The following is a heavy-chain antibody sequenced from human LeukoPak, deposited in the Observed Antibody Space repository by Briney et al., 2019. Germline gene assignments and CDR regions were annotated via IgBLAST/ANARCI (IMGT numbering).Heavy chain of an antibody. J-gene: IGHJ4*02. CDR1: GYTFTGYY. V-gene: IGHV1-2*02. CDR2: TNPNSGDT. D-gene: IGHD3-16*01. CDR3: SRNQLGDRWFDY. Sequence: GASVKVSCKASGYTFTGYYMHWVREAPGQGLEWMGWTNPNSGDTKYAQKIQGRVSMTRDTSISTAYMELSRLRSDDTAVYYCSRNQLGDRWFDYWGQGTLVTVSS.